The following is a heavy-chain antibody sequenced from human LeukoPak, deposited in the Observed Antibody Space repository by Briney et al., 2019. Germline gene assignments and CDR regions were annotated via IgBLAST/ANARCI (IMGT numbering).Heavy chain of an antibody. CDR1: GFTFSTYA. J-gene: IGHJ4*02. Sequence: GGSLRLSCAASGFTFSTYAMSWVRQAPGKGPEGVSALTNSGGSGGVTYYAESVKGRFIISRDNSKSTLYLQLSSLRAEDTAVYYCAKAMSTDHYDSRGFYRVDFDSWGQGTLVTVSS. D-gene: IGHD3-22*01. V-gene: IGHV3-23*01. CDR3: AKAMSTDHYDSRGFYRVDFDS. CDR2: LTNSGGSGGVT.